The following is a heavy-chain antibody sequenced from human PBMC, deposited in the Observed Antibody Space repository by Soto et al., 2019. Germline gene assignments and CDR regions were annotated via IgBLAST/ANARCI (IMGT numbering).Heavy chain of an antibody. CDR2: IYYSGST. V-gene: IGHV4-39*01. CDR3: ARHGDNSGWYNGRFDY. Sequence: SETLSLTCTVSGGSISSSSYYWGWIRQPPGKGLEWIGSIYYSGSTYYNPSLKSRVTISVDTSKNQFSLKLSSVTAADTAVYYCARHGDNSGWYNGRFDYWGQGTLVTVSS. D-gene: IGHD6-19*01. CDR1: GGSISSSSYY. J-gene: IGHJ4*02.